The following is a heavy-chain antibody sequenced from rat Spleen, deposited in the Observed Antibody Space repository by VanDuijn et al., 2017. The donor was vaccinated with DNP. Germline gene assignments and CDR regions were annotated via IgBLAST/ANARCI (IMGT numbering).Heavy chain of an antibody. CDR2: INPDGSRA. CDR1: GFTFSTYW. V-gene: IGHV5-58*01. J-gene: IGHJ2*01. D-gene: IGHD4-3*01. CDR3: VRWNSGHFDY. Sequence: EVQLVESGGGLVQPGRSLKLSCVASGFTFSTYWMYWIRQAPGKGLEWVASINPDGSRAYYRDSVKGRFTISRDNAKSTLYLQMNSLRSEDMATYYCVRWNSGHFDYWGQGVMVTVSS.